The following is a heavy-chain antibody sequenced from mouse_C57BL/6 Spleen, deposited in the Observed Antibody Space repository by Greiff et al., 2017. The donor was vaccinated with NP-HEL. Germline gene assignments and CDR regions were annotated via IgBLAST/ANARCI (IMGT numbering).Heavy chain of an antibody. D-gene: IGHD1-1*01. V-gene: IGHV1-53*01. CDR3: VPTTVGAYWYFDV. Sequence: VQLQQSGTELVKPGASVKLSCKASGYTFTSYWMHWVKQRPGQGLEWIGNINPSNGGTNYNEKFKSKATLTVDKSSSTAYMQLSSLTSGDSAVYYCVPTTVGAYWYFDVGGTGTTVTVSS. CDR2: INPSNGGT. CDR1: GYTFTSYW. J-gene: IGHJ1*03.